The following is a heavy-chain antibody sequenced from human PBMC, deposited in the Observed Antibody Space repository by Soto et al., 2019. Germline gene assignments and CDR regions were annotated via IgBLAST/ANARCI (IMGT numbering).Heavy chain of an antibody. V-gene: IGHV3-11*01. J-gene: IGHJ6*02. CDR2: ISSNGGTI. CDR3: AGVQGDYVRGNDRRYGMDV. Sequence: QVQLVESGGDLVKPGGTLRLSCVASGFTFSNYYMTWIRQAPGKGLEWVSYISSNGGTIDYADSVKGRLTTSRDNDKKSLYLHMNRLRAEDSAVYYCAGVQGDYVRGNDRRYGMDVWGQGSTVSVSS. D-gene: IGHD3-16*01. CDR1: GFTFSNYY.